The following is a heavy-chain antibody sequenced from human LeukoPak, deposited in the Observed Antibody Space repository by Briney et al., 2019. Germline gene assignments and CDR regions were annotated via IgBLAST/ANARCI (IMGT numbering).Heavy chain of an antibody. J-gene: IGHJ4*02. CDR1: GFTFSSYG. D-gene: IGHD3-22*01. CDR3: AKDGDYYDSSGYPFPFDY. CDR2: ICYDGSNK. V-gene: IGHV3-33*06. Sequence: GGSLRLSCAASGFTFSSYGMHWVRQAPGKGLEWVAVICYDGSNKYYADSVKGRFTISRDNSKNTLYLQMNSLRAEDTAVYYCAKDGDYYDSSGYPFPFDYWGQGTLVTVSS.